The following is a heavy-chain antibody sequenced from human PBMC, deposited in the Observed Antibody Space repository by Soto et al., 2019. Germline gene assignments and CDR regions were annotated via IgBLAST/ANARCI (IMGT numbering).Heavy chain of an antibody. J-gene: IGHJ4*02. CDR2: ISASGSST. CDR3: AKVITGTFYYFDY. CDR1: GFTFNICV. Sequence: LRLSCAASGFTFNICVMSWVRQAPGKGLEWVSAISASGSSTYYADSVRGRFTISRDNSKNTLYLQMNSLRAEDTAVYYCAKVITGTFYYFDYWGQGTLVTVSS. V-gene: IGHV3-23*01. D-gene: IGHD1-7*01.